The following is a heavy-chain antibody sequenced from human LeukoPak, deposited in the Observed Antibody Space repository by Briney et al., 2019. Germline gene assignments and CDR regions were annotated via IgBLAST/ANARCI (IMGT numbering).Heavy chain of an antibody. CDR1: GYTFTGYY. D-gene: IGHD2-2*01. V-gene: IGHV1-2*02. CDR3: ARGAGYCSSTSCPPRPYYFDY. CDR2: INPNSGGT. Sequence: GASVKVSCKASGYTFTGYYMHWVRQAPGQGLEWMGWINPNSGGTNYAQKFQGRVTMTRDTSISTAYMELSRLRSDDTAVYYCARGAGYCSSTSCPPRPYYFDYWGQGTLVTVSS. J-gene: IGHJ4*02.